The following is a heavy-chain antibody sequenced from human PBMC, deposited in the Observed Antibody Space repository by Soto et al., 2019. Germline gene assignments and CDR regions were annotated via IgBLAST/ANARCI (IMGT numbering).Heavy chain of an antibody. CDR3: ATVRSGSCRTTSCRHFHY. CDR2: ISYDASIQ. J-gene: IGHJ4*02. CDR1: GFTFSNYH. V-gene: IGHV3-30*03. D-gene: IGHD1-7*01. Sequence: PGGSLRLSCAASGFTFSNYHMHWVRQAPGKGLEWVAIISYDASIQYYADSVKGRFTISRDNSKNTMYLQMDSLGTEDTAVYYCATVRSGSCRTTSCRHFHYWGQVILVTVSS.